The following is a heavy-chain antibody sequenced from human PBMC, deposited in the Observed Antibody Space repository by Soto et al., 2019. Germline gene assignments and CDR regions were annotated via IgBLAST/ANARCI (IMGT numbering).Heavy chain of an antibody. V-gene: IGHV6-1*01. D-gene: IGHD6-13*01. J-gene: IGHJ6*02. CDR2: TYYRSKWYN. Sequence: PSQTLSLTCAISGDSVSSNSAAWNWIRQSPSRGLEWLGRTYYRSKWYNDYAVSVKSRITINPDTSKNQFSLQLNSVTPEDTAVYYCAIGTDQVYSRVVGKDVWGQGTTVTVSS. CDR1: GDSVSSNSAA. CDR3: AIGTDQVYSRVVGKDV.